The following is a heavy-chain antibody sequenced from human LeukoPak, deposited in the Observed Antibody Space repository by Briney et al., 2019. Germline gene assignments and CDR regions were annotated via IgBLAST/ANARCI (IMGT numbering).Heavy chain of an antibody. CDR2: ISGSGGST. V-gene: IGHV3-23*01. J-gene: IGHJ4*02. CDR1: GFTFSSYA. Sequence: GGSLSLSCAASGFTFSSYAMSWVRQAPGKGLEWASAISGSGGSTYYADSVKGRFTISRDNSKNTLYLQMNSLRAEDTAVYYCATRKTDYGDLLWDYWGQGTLVTVSS. CDR3: ATRKTDYGDLLWDY. D-gene: IGHD4-17*01.